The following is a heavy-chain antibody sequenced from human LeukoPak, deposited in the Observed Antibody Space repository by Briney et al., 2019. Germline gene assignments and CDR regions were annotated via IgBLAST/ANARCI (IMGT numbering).Heavy chain of an antibody. V-gene: IGHV3-7*01. J-gene: IGHJ4*02. CDR3: AKDEVGGHFEY. D-gene: IGHD1-26*01. CDR1: GFKLSSFW. CDR2: IKEDGSEK. Sequence: GGSLRLSCAASGFKLSSFWMSWVRQAPGKGLEWVAKIKEDGSEKYYVDSVKGRFTISRDNAKNPLSLQMNSLRVEDTAVYYCAKDEVGGHFEYWGQGTLVTVSS.